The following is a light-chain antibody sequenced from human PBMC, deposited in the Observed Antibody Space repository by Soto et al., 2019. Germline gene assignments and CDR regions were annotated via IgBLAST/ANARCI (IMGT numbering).Light chain of an antibody. CDR1: QSISSW. Sequence: DIQMTQSPSTLSASVGDRVTITCRASQSISSWLAWYQQKPGKASKLLIYKASTLESGIPSRLNGSGSGTEFTLTISSLQPDDFATYYCQQYHSYPITFGQGTRLEIK. CDR2: KAS. V-gene: IGKV1-5*03. CDR3: QQYHSYPIT. J-gene: IGKJ5*01.